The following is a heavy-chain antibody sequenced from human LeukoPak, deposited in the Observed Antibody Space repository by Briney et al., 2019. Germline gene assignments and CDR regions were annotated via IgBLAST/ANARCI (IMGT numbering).Heavy chain of an antibody. J-gene: IGHJ6*02. V-gene: IGHV3-74*01. Sequence: GGSLRLSCAASGFDFSSNWMHWVRHAPGQGLVWVSRIKGDGISTNYADSVKGRFTISRDIAKNTLYLQMNSLRAEDTAVYYCGGPNPLLERPSAMDVWGQGTTVTVSS. CDR3: GGPNPLLERPSAMDV. CDR1: GFDFSSNW. D-gene: IGHD6-25*01. CDR2: IKGDGIST.